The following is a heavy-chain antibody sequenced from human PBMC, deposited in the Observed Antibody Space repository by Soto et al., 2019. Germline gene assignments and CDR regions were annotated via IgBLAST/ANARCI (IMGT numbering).Heavy chain of an antibody. CDR3: ARDRLAVAAPNDAFDI. Sequence: QVQLVQSGAEVKKPGASVKVSCKASGYTFTSYGISWVRQAPGQGLEWMGWISAYNGNTNYAQKLQGRVTTTTDTSTSTAYMELRSLISDDTAVYYCARDRLAVAAPNDAFDIWGQGTMVTVSS. D-gene: IGHD6-19*01. CDR1: GYTFTSYG. CDR2: ISAYNGNT. V-gene: IGHV1-18*01. J-gene: IGHJ3*02.